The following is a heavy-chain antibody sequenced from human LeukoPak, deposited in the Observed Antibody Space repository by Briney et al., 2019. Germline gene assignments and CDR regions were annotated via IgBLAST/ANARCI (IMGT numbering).Heavy chain of an antibody. Sequence: ASVKVSCKASGYTFTSYGISWVRQAPGQGLEWMGWISAYNGNTNYAQKLQGRVTMTTDTSTSTAYMELRSLRSGDTAVYYCARGENVVVVAGTLYYWGQGTLVTVSS. CDR3: ARGENVVVVAGTLYY. V-gene: IGHV1-18*01. CDR1: GYTFTSYG. D-gene: IGHD2-15*01. CDR2: ISAYNGNT. J-gene: IGHJ4*02.